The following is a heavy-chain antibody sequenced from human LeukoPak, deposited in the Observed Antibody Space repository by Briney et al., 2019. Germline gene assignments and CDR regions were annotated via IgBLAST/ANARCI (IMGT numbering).Heavy chain of an antibody. CDR1: GGSISSYY. V-gene: IGHV4-59*08. J-gene: IGHJ4*02. CDR2: IYYSGST. Sequence: PSETLSLTCTVSGGSISSYYWSWIRQPPGKGLEWIGYIYYSGSTNYNPSLKSRVTISVDTSKNQFSLKLSSVTAADTAVYYCARHLRYCGGDCPFDYWGQGILVTVSS. D-gene: IGHD2-21*01. CDR3: ARHLRYCGGDCPFDY.